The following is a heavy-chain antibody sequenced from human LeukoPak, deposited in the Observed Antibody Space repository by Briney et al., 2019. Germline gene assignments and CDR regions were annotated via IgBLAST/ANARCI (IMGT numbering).Heavy chain of an antibody. CDR1: GGSISSGDYY. D-gene: IGHD5-18*01. J-gene: IGHJ4*02. CDR3: ARTPGYSYGLAFDY. V-gene: IGHV4-30-4*01. CDR2: IYYSGST. Sequence: PSETLSLTCTVSGGSISSGDYYWSWIRQSPGKGLEWIGYIYYSGSTYYNPSLKSRVTISVDTSKNQFSLKLSSVTAADTAVYYCARTPGYSYGLAFDYWGQGTLVTVSS.